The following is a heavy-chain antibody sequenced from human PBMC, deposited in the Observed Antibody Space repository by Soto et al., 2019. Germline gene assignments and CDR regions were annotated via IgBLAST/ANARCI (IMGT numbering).Heavy chain of an antibody. CDR1: GFTFSSYA. D-gene: IGHD5-12*01. Sequence: GGSLRLSCAASGFTFSSYAMSWVRQAPGKGLEWVSAISGSGGSTYYADSVKGRFTISRDNSKNTLYLQMNSLRAEDTAVDYCAKDHEDSGYSRAWGQGTLVTVSS. CDR3: AKDHEDSGYSRA. J-gene: IGHJ5*02. V-gene: IGHV3-23*01. CDR2: ISGSGGST.